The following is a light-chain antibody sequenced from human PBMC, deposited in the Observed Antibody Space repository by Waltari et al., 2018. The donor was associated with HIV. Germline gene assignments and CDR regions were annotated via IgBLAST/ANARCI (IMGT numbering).Light chain of an antibody. CDR1: STDVGAYNY. J-gene: IGLJ2*01. V-gene: IGLV2-8*01. CDR3: SSYAGSTVI. CDR2: EVT. Sequence: QSALTQPPSASGSPGQSVTISCTGTSTDVGAYNYVSWYQQRSGEAPKLIIYEVTKRPSGVPDRFSGSKSGNTASRTVSGLQAEDEADFYCSSYAGSTVIFGGGTKLTVL.